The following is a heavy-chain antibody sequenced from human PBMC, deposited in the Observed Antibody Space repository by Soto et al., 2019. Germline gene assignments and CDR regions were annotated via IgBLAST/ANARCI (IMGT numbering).Heavy chain of an antibody. V-gene: IGHV3-23*01. CDR3: ANSIAAAGIAMDY. CDR1: GFTFSSYA. Sequence: EVQLLESGGGLVQPGGSLRLSCAASGFTFSSYALSWVRLAPGKGLEWVSAISGSGAGTYYADSVKGRFTISRDNSKNTLYLQMTSLRAEDTAVSYCANSIAAAGIAMDYWGQGTLVTVSS. CDR2: ISGSGAGT. D-gene: IGHD6-13*01. J-gene: IGHJ4*02.